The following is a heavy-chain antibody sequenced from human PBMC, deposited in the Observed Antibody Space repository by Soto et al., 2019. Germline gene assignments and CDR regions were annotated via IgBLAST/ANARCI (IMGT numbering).Heavy chain of an antibody. CDR1: GYTFTSYG. J-gene: IGHJ4*02. D-gene: IGHD3-3*01. Sequence: ASVKVSCKASGYTFTSYGIGWVRQAPGQGLEWMGWISAYNGNTNYAQKLQGRVTMTTDTSTSTAYMELRSLRSDDTAVYYCARWMGVYYDFWSGYSSFDYWGQGTLVTVSS. V-gene: IGHV1-18*01. CDR3: ARWMGVYYDFWSGYSSFDY. CDR2: ISAYNGNT.